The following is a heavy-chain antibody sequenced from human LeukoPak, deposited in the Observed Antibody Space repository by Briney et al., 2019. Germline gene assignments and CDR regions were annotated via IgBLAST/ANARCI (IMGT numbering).Heavy chain of an antibody. D-gene: IGHD3-9*01. Sequence: PGGSLRLSCAASGFTVSSNYMSWVRQAPGKGLEWVSLIYSGGSTYYADSVKGRFTISRDNSKNTLDLQMNSLRAEDTAVYYCAKDDAWLRYQYWGQGTLVTVSS. CDR2: IYSGGST. CDR3: AKDDAWLRYQY. CDR1: GFTVSSNY. V-gene: IGHV3-53*01. J-gene: IGHJ4*02.